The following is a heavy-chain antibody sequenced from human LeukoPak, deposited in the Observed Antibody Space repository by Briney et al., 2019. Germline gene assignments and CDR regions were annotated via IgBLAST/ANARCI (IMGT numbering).Heavy chain of an antibody. CDR3: ARFASSSSLQGWFDP. CDR1: GGSISSYY. D-gene: IGHD6-6*01. CDR2: IYTSGST. Sequence: SETLSLTCTVSGGSISSYYWSWIRQPAGKGLEWIGRIYTSGSTNYNPSLKSRVTMSVDTSKNQFSLKLSSVTAADTAVYYCARFASSSSLQGWFDPWGQGTLVTVSS. V-gene: IGHV4-4*07. J-gene: IGHJ5*02.